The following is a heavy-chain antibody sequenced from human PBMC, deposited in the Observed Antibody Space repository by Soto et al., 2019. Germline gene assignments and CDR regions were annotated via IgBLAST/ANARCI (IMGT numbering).Heavy chain of an antibody. CDR1: GVSITSSDYY. D-gene: IGHD2-21*01. V-gene: IGHV4-30-4*01. J-gene: IGHJ4*02. CDR2: ISYSGGT. Sequence: SETLSLTCTVSGVSITSSDYYWTWIRQPPGKGPECIGYISYSGGTNYNPSLKSRVTISVDTSKNQFSLNLSSVTAADTAVYYCASDPSSGGYCPGPCFDYWGQGTLVTVSS. CDR3: ASDPSSGGYCPGPCFDY.